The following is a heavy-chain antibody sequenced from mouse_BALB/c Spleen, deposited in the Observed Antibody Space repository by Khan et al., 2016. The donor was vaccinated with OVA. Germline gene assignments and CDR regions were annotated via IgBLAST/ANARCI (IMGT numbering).Heavy chain of an antibody. CDR1: GYSLTSNYA. J-gene: IGHJ3*01. V-gene: IGHV3-2*02. CDR3: ARGRAY. Sequence: EVQLQESGPGLVKPSQSLSLTCTVTGYSLTSNYAWNWIRQFPGNKLEWMGYINYNGSTSYTPSLKSRISITRDTSKNQFFLQLNSVTTEDTATYVCARGRAYWCQGTLVTVSA. CDR2: INYNGST. D-gene: IGHD3-3*01.